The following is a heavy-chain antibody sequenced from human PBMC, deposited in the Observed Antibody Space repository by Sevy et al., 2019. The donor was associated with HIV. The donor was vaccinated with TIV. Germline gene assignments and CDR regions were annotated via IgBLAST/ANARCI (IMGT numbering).Heavy chain of an antibody. CDR3: ARLDGEFDY. V-gene: IGHV4-59*01. CDR1: GGSISSYY. J-gene: IGHJ4*02. CDR2: IHYSGST. D-gene: IGHD3-10*01. Sequence: SETLSLTCTVSGGSISSYYWSWIRQPPGKGLEWIGYIHYSGSTNYNPSLKSRVTISVDTSKNQFSLKLSSVTAADTAVYCCARLDGEFDYWGQGTLVTVSS.